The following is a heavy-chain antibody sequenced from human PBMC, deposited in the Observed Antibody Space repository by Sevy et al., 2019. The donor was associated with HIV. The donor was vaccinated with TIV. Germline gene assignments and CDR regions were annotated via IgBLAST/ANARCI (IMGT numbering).Heavy chain of an antibody. CDR3: ARGGVVTTSLPHFSL. CDR2: INPNSGGT. V-gene: IGHV1-2*02. D-gene: IGHD4-4*01. Sequence: ASVKVSCKASGYTFSDYYMHWVRQAPGQGLEWVGWINPNSGGTNYAQNFQGRVTMTKDTSITTTYMELSRLTSDDTAVYYLARGGVVTTSLPHFSLWGQGTPVTVSS. J-gene: IGHJ4*02. CDR1: GYTFSDYY.